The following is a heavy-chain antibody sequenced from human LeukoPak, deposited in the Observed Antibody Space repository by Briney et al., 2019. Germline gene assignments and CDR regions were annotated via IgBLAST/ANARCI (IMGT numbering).Heavy chain of an antibody. CDR1: GFTFSSYA. J-gene: IGHJ5*02. V-gene: IGHV3-30*04. CDR2: ISYDGSNK. D-gene: IGHD3-10*01. Sequence: GGSLRLSCAASGFTFSSYAMHWVRQAPGKGLEWVAVISYDGSNKYYADSVKGRFTISGDNSKNTLYLQMNSLRAEDTAVYYCARDKYGSGSYPDPWGQGTLVTVSS. CDR3: ARDKYGSGSYPDP.